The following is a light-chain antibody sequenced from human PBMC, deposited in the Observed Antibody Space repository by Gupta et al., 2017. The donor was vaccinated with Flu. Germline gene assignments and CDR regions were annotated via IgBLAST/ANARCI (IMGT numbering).Light chain of an antibody. CDR1: QSVSSW. J-gene: IGKJ2*03. CDR3: QHYKGVSGS. CDR2: RAS. V-gene: IGKV1-5*03. Sequence: DIQMPQSPSTLSAFVGDRVTITCRASQSVSSWLAWYQPRLGKAPKLLIDRASSLRSGVPARFSGRGSGTECTLTISSLQPDDFATYYCQHYKGVSGSCGQGTKLEIK.